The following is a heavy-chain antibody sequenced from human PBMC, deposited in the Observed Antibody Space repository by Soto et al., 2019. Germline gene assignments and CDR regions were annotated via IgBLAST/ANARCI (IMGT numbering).Heavy chain of an antibody. CDR2: ISEDGANK. J-gene: IGHJ4*02. Sequence: VQLEQSGGGVVQPGKFLRLSCEVSGFSFKLYAMHWVRQAPGKGLEWVAVISEDGANKSYAASVEGRFTISRDNSKKTLYLQMNRLTFDDTAVSECAKAYDLSTGPDYWGQGTLVTVS. V-gene: IGHV3-30*18. D-gene: IGHD3-9*01. CDR3: AKAYDLSTGPDY. CDR1: GFSFKLYA.